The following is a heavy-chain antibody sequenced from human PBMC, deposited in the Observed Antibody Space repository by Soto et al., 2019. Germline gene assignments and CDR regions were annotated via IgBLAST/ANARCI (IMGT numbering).Heavy chain of an antibody. Sequence: QITLKESGPTLVNPTQTLTLTCTFSGFSLTSGVVGVGWIRQPPGEALEWLALIYWNDEQYNNPSLRNRLTITRDTSKNQVVLTMTNMDPVDTATYYCAHRLPGPSGYDVWGQGTTVTVSS. J-gene: IGHJ6*02. CDR2: IYWNDEQ. V-gene: IGHV2-5*01. CDR3: AHRLPGPSGYDV. CDR1: GFSLTSGVVG. D-gene: IGHD6-13*01.